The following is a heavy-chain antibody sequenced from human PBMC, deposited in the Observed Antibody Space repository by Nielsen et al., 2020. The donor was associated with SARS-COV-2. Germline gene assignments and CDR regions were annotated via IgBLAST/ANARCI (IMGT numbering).Heavy chain of an antibody. J-gene: IGHJ4*02. V-gene: IGHV3-53*01. Sequence: GESLTISCAASGFTVSSNYMSWVRQAPGKGLEWVSVIYSGGSTYYADSVKGRFTISRDNSKNTLYLQMNSLRAEDTAVYYCAKHTHSVEMATIFLGFDYWGQGTLVTVSS. D-gene: IGHD5-24*01. CDR2: IYSGGST. CDR1: GFTVSSNY. CDR3: AKHTHSVEMATIFLGFDY.